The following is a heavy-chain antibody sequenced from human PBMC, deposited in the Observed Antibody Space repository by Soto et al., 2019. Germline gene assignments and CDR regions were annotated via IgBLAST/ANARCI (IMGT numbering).Heavy chain of an antibody. CDR3: ACVAPTIFGAQFHHNLVDV. CDR1: GFKFSDYH. J-gene: IGHJ6*02. V-gene: IGHV3-11*06. CDR2: ISSSGTYT. Sequence: GVSLIISCAASGFKFSDYHMTWIRQAQGEGLEWISYISSSGTYTTYTDSVKGRFTVSRDNAKSSLYLQMNSLRGEDTAVYYCACVAPTIFGAQFHHNLVDVWGQGNTVTVS. D-gene: IGHD3-3*01.